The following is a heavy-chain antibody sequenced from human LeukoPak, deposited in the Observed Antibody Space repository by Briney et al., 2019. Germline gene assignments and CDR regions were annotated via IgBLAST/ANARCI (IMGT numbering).Heavy chain of an antibody. CDR1: GFTFSSHA. Sequence: GGSLRPSCAASGFTFSSHAMSWVRQAPGKGLEWVSLIRGSSDVIEYADSVRGRFTISRDNSKNTVSLQLNNLRAEDTALYYCAKGQSASSTFDCWGQGTLVTVSS. J-gene: IGHJ4*02. CDR3: AKGQSASSTFDC. CDR2: IRGSSDVI. V-gene: IGHV3-23*01.